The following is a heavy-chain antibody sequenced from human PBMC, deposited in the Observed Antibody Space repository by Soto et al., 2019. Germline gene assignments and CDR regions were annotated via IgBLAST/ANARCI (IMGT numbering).Heavy chain of an antibody. CDR3: ARDLPVAYCGGDCGLIYS. CDR2: ISAYNGNT. Sequence: SVKVSCKAPGHTFTSCGISWVRQAPGQGLEWMGWISAYNGNTNYAQTLQGRVTMTTDTSTSTAYMELRSLRSDDTAVYYCARDLPVAYCGGDCGLIYSWGQ. J-gene: IGHJ5*01. V-gene: IGHV1-18*01. CDR1: GHTFTSCG. D-gene: IGHD2-21*02.